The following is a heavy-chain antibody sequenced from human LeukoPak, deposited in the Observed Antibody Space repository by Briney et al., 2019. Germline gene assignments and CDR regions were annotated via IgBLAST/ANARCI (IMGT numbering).Heavy chain of an antibody. V-gene: IGHV3-33*06. Sequence: GGSLRLSCAASGFTFSHYGMHWVRQTPGAGLEWVAVIWADGWDKYYAKSVKGRFTISRDNSKNSLFLQMNSLRAEDTAVYYCAKDAQRGFDYSNSLQNWGQGILGHVFS. CDR1: GFTFSHYG. CDR2: IWADGWDK. CDR3: AKDAQRGFDYSNSLQN. D-gene: IGHD4-11*01. J-gene: IGHJ1*01.